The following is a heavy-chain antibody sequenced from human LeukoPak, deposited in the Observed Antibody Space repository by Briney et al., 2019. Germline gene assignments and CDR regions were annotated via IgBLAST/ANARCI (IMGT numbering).Heavy chain of an antibody. CDR1: GYTITNNW. D-gene: IGHD5-24*01. CDR3: ATDHSMADTAWWFDP. CDR2: INPSGTGT. Sequence: ASVKVSCKASGYTITNNWMHWVRQAPGQGLEWMGVINPSGTGTSYGQKFQGRITMSRDTSTSTVYMELSSLRSEDTAFYYCATDHSMADTAWWFDPWGQGTLVTVSS. J-gene: IGHJ5*02. V-gene: IGHV1-46*01.